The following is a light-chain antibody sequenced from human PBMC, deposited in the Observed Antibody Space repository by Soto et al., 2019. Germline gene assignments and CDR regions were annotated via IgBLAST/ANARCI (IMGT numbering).Light chain of an antibody. CDR1: QSVLYSSNNKNY. V-gene: IGKV4-1*01. J-gene: IGKJ1*01. Sequence: DIVMTQSPDYLAVSLGERATIYCKSSQSVLYSSNNKNYLAWYQQKPRQPPKLLIYWASTRESGVPDRFSGSGSGTDFTLTISSLQAEDVAVYYCQQYYSTPLAFGQGTKVEIK. CDR2: WAS. CDR3: QQYYSTPLA.